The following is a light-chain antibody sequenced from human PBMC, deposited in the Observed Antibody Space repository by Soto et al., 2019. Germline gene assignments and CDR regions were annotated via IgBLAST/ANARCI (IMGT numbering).Light chain of an antibody. CDR1: SSNIGAGFD. J-gene: IGLJ1*01. V-gene: IGLV1-40*01. CDR2: GNT. CDR3: QSYDSGLTTFV. Sequence: QSVLTQPPSMSGAPGQSITIPCTGSSSNIGAGFDVHWYQQVPGTAPHVLIYGNTNRPSGVPDRFSGSKSGTSASLAITGLQTEDEADYYCQSYDSGLTTFVFGTATKLTVL.